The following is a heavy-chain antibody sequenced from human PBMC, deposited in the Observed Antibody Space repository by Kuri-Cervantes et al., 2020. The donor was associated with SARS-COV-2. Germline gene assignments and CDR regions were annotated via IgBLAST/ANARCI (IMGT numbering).Heavy chain of an antibody. Sequence: GESLKISCAASGFIFSSYGMNWARQAPGKGLEWVSTISESGGVTYYADSVMGRFTILRDNSKNTLYLQMNSLRADDTAVYYCVKENSGRAPLMDVWGQGTTVTVSS. CDR3: VKENSGRAPLMDV. CDR2: ISESGGVT. V-gene: IGHV3-23*01. J-gene: IGHJ6*02. CDR1: GFIFSSYG. D-gene: IGHD1-26*01.